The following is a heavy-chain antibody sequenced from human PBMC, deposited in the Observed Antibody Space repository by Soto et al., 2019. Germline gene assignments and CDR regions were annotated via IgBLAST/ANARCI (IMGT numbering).Heavy chain of an antibody. D-gene: IGHD2-2*01. CDR3: TRSAYMDV. V-gene: IGHV3-48*01. J-gene: IGHJ6*03. CDR2: ISSGSSTI. Sequence: GGSLRLACAASGFTFSSYSMNWVRQAPGKGLEWVSYISSGSSTIYYADSVKGRFTISRDNAKNSLYLQMDSLRAEDTAVYYATRSAYMDVWGTGTTVTVSS. CDR1: GFTFSSYS.